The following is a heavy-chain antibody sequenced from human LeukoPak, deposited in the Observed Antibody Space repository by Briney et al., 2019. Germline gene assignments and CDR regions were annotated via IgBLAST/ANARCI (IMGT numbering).Heavy chain of an antibody. CDR1: GFTFSSYA. CDR3: ARDRCSGGSCYYFDY. CDR2: IIQDGSEK. J-gene: IGHJ4*02. Sequence: PGGSLRLSCTASGFTFSSYAMHWVRQAPGKGLEWVANIIQDGSEKYYVDSVKGRFTISRDNAKNSLYLQMNSLRAEDTAVYYCARDRCSGGSCYYFDYWGQGTLVTVSS. D-gene: IGHD2-15*01. V-gene: IGHV3-7*03.